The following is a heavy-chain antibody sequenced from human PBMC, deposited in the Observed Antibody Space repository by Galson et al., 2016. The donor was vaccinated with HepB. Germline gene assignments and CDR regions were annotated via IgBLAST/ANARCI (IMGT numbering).Heavy chain of an antibody. CDR3: AQVGNYIILTVEALFDY. Sequence: SLRLSCAASGSTPGNKAMSWVRHAPGKGLHWVSGISCSGGPTYYADSVKGRFTISRDNSKRPVYLQMSSLRVEDTAVYYCAQVGNYIILTVEALFDYWGKGTLVTVSS. D-gene: IGHD3-9*01. J-gene: IGHJ4*02. V-gene: IGHV3-23*01. CDR2: ISCSGGPT. CDR1: GSTPGNKA.